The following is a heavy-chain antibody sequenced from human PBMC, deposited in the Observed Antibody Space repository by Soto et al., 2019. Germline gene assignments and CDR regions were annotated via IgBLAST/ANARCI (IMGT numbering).Heavy chain of an antibody. CDR3: ARGGGYHDY. V-gene: IGHV4-59*01. Sequence: SETLSLTCTVSGGSMSSYYWNWIRQPPGRGLEWIGYINDSGSAHYNPSLKSRVTISVDTYKNQFSLKLTSVTAADTAVYYCARGGGYHDYWGQGTLVTVSS. J-gene: IGHJ4*03. CDR1: GGSMSSYY. CDR2: INDSGSA. D-gene: IGHD1-26*01.